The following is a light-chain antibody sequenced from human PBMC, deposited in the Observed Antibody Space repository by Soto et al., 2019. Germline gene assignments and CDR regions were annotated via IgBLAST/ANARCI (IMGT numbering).Light chain of an antibody. CDR1: QSVSSY. V-gene: IGKV3-11*01. Sequence: IVLTQSPATLSLSPGERATLSCRASQSVSSYLAWYQQKPGQAPRLLIYDASNRVTGIPARFSGSGSGTDFTLTISSLEPEDFAVYYGQQRSNWPRSVGQGTRLEI. J-gene: IGKJ5*01. CDR2: DAS. CDR3: QQRSNWPRS.